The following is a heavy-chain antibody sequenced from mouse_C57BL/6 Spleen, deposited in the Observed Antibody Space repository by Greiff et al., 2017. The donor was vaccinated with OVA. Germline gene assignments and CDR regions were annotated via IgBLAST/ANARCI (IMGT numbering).Heavy chain of an antibody. CDR1: GYTFTDYN. D-gene: IGHD3-2*02. V-gene: IGHV1-18*01. J-gene: IGHJ2*01. CDR3: ARGSSERGDYFDY. CDR2: INPNNGGT. Sequence: VQLKESGPELVKPGASVKIPCEASGYTFTDYNMDWVKQSHGKSLEWIGDINPNNGGTIYNQKFKGKATLTVDKSSSTAYMALRSLTSEDTAVYYCARGSSERGDYFDYWGQGTTLTVSA.